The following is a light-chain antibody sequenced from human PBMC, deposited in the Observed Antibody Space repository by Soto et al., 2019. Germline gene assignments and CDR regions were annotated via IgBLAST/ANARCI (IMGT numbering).Light chain of an antibody. CDR1: SSDVGGYRY. CDR2: EVS. Sequence: QSVLTQPASVSGSPGQSITISCTGTSSDVGGYRYVSWYQHHPGKAPKIMIYEVSNRPSGVSNRFSGSKSGNTASLTISGLQAEDEADYYCSSYTSSSTLVFGTGTKLTVL. J-gene: IGLJ1*01. V-gene: IGLV2-14*01. CDR3: SSYTSSSTLV.